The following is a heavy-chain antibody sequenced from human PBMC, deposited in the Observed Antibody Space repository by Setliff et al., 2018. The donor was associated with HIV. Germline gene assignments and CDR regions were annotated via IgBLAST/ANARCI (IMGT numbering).Heavy chain of an antibody. CDR1: GFTFSSYE. Sequence: GGSLRLSCAASGFTFSSYEMNWVRQAPGKGLEWVSAISSGGEIMFYADSVKGRFTISRDNSKNTLYLQMNSLRAEDTAVYCCARSKGHLYYDDDTGYVLRAFDIWGQGTMVTVSS. CDR2: ISSGGEIM. D-gene: IGHD3-22*01. V-gene: IGHV3-23*01. J-gene: IGHJ3*02. CDR3: ARSKGHLYYDDDTGYVLRAFDI.